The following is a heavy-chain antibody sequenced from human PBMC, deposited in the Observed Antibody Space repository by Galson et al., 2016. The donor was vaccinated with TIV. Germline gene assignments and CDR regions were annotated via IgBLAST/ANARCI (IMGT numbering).Heavy chain of an antibody. V-gene: IGHV1-69*05. CDR3: ARACGSYSCYLDV. CDR1: GGTLISYA. Sequence: SVKVSCKASGGTLISYAVSWVRQAPGQGLEWMGEINRIFGTVNYAQKFQGRATITTDESTSAAYMELSSLRSEDTAVYYCARACGSYSCYLDVWGKGTTVTVSS. CDR2: INRIFGTV. D-gene: IGHD1-26*01. J-gene: IGHJ6*03.